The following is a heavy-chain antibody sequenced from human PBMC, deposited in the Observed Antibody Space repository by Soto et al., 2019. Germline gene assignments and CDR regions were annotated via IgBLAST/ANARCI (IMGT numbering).Heavy chain of an antibody. J-gene: IGHJ4*02. Sequence: SVEVSCKAAGGIFSSYAISWLRQAPGQGLEWMGAVIPILGQPYYAQTLQGRVTITADESARTAYMELSSLRSEDTAVYFCARVGGVGAPPGADYWGQGTLVTVSS. CDR2: VIPILGQP. D-gene: IGHD1-26*01. CDR1: GGIFSSYA. V-gene: IGHV1-69*01. CDR3: ARVGGVGAPPGADY.